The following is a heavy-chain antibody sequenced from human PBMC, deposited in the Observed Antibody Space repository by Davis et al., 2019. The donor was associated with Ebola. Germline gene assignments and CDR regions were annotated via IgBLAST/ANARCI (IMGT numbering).Heavy chain of an antibody. CDR1: GFILSSHW. Sequence: GESLKISCAASGFILSSHWMSWVRQAPGKGLEWVANIKPDGSEGSYVDSVKGRFTISRDNAKNSLYLQMNSLTAEDTAVYYCTTGRQGTSGHLDYWGQGTLVTVSS. D-gene: IGHD2-15*01. J-gene: IGHJ4*02. V-gene: IGHV3-7*03. CDR3: TTGRQGTSGHLDY. CDR2: IKPDGSEG.